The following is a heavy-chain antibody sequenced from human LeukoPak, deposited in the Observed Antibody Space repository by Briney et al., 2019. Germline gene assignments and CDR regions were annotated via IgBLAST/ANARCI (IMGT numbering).Heavy chain of an antibody. D-gene: IGHD6-13*01. V-gene: IGHV4-59*08. CDR3: ARGSQQLVGWPFDY. CDR1: GGSISSYY. CDR2: IYYSGST. J-gene: IGHJ4*02. Sequence: PSETLSLTCTVSGGSISSYYWSWIRQPPGKGLEWIGYIYYSGSTNYNPSLKSRVTISVDTSKNQFSLKLSSVTAADTAVYYCARGSQQLVGWPFDYWGQGTLVTVSS.